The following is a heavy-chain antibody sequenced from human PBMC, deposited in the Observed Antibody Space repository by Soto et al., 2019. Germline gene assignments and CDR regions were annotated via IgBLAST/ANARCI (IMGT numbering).Heavy chain of an antibody. V-gene: IGHV1-69*05. CDR1: GGTFSSYA. Sequence: SVKVSCKASGGTFSSYAISWVRQAPGQGLEWMGGIIPIFGTANYAQKFQGRVTMTRDTSTSTVYMELSSLRSEDTAVYYCATSMTTGTLNYWGQGTLVTVSS. J-gene: IGHJ4*02. CDR3: ATSMTTGTLNY. D-gene: IGHD4-17*01. CDR2: IIPIFGTA.